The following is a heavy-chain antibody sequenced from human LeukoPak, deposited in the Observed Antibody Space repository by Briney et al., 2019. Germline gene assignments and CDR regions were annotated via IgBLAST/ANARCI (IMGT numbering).Heavy chain of an antibody. CDR2: IYYSGST. Sequence: SETLSLTCTVSSGSISSYFWSWLRQPPGKGLELIGYIYYSGSTNYNPSLKSRVTISVDTSKNQFSLKLSSVTAADTAVYYCARDGDDYGDYVFDYWGQGILVTVSS. CDR3: ARDGDDYGDYVFDY. D-gene: IGHD4-17*01. CDR1: SGSISSYF. V-gene: IGHV4-59*01. J-gene: IGHJ4*02.